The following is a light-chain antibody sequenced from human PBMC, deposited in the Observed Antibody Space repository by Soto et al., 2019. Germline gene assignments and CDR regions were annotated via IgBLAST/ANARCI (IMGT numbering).Light chain of an antibody. CDR3: QQRSQWPLT. V-gene: IGKV3-11*01. CDR1: QSIGTS. Sequence: EIVLTQSPATLSLSPGERATLSCRASQSIGTSLDWYQQKPGQVPRLLIFDAFDRATGMPARFSGSGSGTDFTLTTSNREPDDFAVYYCQQRSQWPLTFGGGTKVEIK. J-gene: IGKJ4*01. CDR2: DAF.